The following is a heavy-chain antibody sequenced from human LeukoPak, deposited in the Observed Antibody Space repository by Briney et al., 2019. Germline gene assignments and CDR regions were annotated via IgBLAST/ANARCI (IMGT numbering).Heavy chain of an antibody. J-gene: IGHJ5*02. D-gene: IGHD6-6*01. CDR2: IYYSGST. Sequence: SETLSLTCTVSGGSISSYYWSWIRQPPGKGLEWIGYIYYSGSTNYNPSLKSRVTISVDTSKNQFSLKLSSVTAADTAVYYCARAGKGSIAVPFDPWGQGTLVTVSS. CDR1: GGSISSYY. V-gene: IGHV4-59*08. CDR3: ARAGKGSIAVPFDP.